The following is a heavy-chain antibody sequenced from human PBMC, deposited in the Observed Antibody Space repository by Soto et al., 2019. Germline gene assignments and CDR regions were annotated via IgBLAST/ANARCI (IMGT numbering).Heavy chain of an antibody. CDR2: ITHNGGIK. V-gene: IGHV3-30-3*01. D-gene: IGHD3-22*01. Sequence: GGSLRLSCAVSGVTFSGYWMHWVRQAPGKGLEWVSLITHNGGIKIHADSVKGRFTISRDNSKNTLYLQMNSLRAEDTAVYYCARDLYDTAPGYWGQGTLVTVSS. CDR3: ARDLYDTAPGY. CDR1: GVTFSGYW. J-gene: IGHJ4*02.